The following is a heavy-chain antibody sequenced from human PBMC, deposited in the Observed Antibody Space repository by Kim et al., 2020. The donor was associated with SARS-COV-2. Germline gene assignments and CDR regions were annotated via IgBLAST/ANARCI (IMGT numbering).Heavy chain of an antibody. J-gene: IGHJ6*02. Sequence: SETLSLTCTVSGASIRNYYWSWIRQPPGKGLEWIGYIYYSENTKYNPSLNSRVTVSIDTSKNQISLKLSSVTAADTAVYYCARNYGTGYYYYGLDVWGQGTTVTVSS. V-gene: IGHV4-59*13. CDR2: IYYSENT. CDR1: GASIRNYY. CDR3: ARNYGTGYYYYGLDV. D-gene: IGHD3-16*01.